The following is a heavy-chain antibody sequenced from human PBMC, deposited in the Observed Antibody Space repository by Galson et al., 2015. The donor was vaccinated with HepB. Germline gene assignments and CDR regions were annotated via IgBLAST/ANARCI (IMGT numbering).Heavy chain of an antibody. CDR1: GYSFTSYW. CDR2: IDPSDSYT. CDR3: ARPHQVGRIAVGLSDAFDI. D-gene: IGHD6-19*01. J-gene: IGHJ3*02. V-gene: IGHV5-10-1*01. Sequence: QSGAEVKKPGESLRISCKGSGYSFTSYWISWVRQMPGKGLEWMGRIDPSDSYTNYSPSFQGHVTISADKSISTAYLQCSSLKASDTAMYYCARPHQVGRIAVGLSDAFDIWGQGTMVTVSS.